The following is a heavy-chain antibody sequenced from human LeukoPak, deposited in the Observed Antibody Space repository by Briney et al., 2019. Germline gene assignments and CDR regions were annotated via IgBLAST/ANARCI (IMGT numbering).Heavy chain of an antibody. V-gene: IGHV3-21*01. J-gene: IGHJ6*02. CDR1: GFTFSSCS. CDR3: VRGEQLVRDYVYYNGMDV. CDR2: ISSSSTYI. D-gene: IGHD6-6*01. Sequence: PGGSLRLSCAASGFTFSSCSMNWVRQAPGKGLEWVSSISSSSTYIYYADSVKGRFTISRDNAKNSLYLQMNSLRAEDTAVYYCVRGEQLVRDYVYYNGMDVWGQGTTVTVSS.